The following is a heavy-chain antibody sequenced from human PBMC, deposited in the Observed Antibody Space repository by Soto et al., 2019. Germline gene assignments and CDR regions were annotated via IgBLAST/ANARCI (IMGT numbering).Heavy chain of an antibody. V-gene: IGHV3-30-3*01. Sequence: QVQLVESGGGVVQPGRSLRLSCAASGFTFSSYAMHWVRQAPGKGLEWVAVISYDGSNKYYADSVKGRFTISRDNSKNTLYLQMNSLRAEDTAVYYCAGHCISTSCYSNCVVGWFDPWGQGTLVTVSS. CDR1: GFTFSSYA. J-gene: IGHJ5*02. CDR2: ISYDGSNK. CDR3: AGHCISTSCYSNCVVGWFDP. D-gene: IGHD2-2*01.